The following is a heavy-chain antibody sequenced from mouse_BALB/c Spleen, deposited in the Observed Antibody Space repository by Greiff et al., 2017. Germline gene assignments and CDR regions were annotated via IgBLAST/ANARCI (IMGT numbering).Heavy chain of an antibody. V-gene: IGHV1-63*01. CDR1: GYAFTNYW. Sequence: QVQLQQSGAELVRPGPSVKISCKASGYAFTNYWLGWVKQRPGHGLEWIGDIYPGSGNTYYNEKFKGKATLTADKSSSTAYMQLSSLTSEDSAVYFCARTGGTAATAMDYWGQGTSVTVSA. J-gene: IGHJ4*01. CDR2: IYPGSGNT. CDR3: ARTGGTAATAMDY. D-gene: IGHD1-2*01.